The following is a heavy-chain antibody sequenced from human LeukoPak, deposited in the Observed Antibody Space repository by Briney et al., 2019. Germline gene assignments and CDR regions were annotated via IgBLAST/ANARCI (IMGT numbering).Heavy chain of an antibody. J-gene: IGHJ6*02. CDR1: GGSISSYY. V-gene: IGHV4-59*01. Sequence: AETLSLTCTVSGGSISSYYWSWLRQPPGKGLEWIGYMYYSGRTNYNPSLKSRVTISVDTSKNQFSLKLSSVTAADTAVYYCARTFSESYYYYGMDVWGQGTTVTVSS. D-gene: IGHD1-26*01. CDR3: ARTFSESYYYYGMDV. CDR2: MYYSGRT.